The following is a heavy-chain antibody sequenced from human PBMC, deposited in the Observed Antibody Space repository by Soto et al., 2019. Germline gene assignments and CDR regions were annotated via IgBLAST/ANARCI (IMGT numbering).Heavy chain of an antibody. CDR3: ARARTYSSSASSWFDP. D-gene: IGHD6-6*01. CDR1: GFTFSSYG. V-gene: IGHV3-33*01. Sequence: QVQLVESGGGVVQPGRSLRLSCAASGFTFSSYGMHWVRQAPGKGLEWVAVIWYVGSNKYYADSVKGRFTISRDNSKNXLYLQMNSLRAEDTAVYYCARARTYSSSASSWFDPWGQGTLVTVSS. J-gene: IGHJ5*02. CDR2: IWYVGSNK.